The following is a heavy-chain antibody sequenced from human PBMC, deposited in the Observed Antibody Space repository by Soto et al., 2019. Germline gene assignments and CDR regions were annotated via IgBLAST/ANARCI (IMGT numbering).Heavy chain of an antibody. J-gene: IGHJ6*03. Sequence: GGSLRLSCAASGFTFSSYAMSWVRQAPGKGLEWVSAISGSGGSTYYADSVKGRFTISRDNSKNTLYLQMNSLRAEDTAVYYCANLNKLERLAYYYYYYMDVWGKGTTVTVSS. CDR1: GFTFSSYA. V-gene: IGHV3-23*01. CDR2: ISGSGGST. CDR3: ANLNKLERLAYYYYYYMDV. D-gene: IGHD1-1*01.